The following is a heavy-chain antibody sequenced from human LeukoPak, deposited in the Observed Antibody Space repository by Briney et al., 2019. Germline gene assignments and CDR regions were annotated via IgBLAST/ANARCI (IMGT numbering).Heavy chain of an antibody. CDR1: GGSITSCTYY. V-gene: IGHV4-39*07. CDR3: ARDKIVRAAHDAFDI. D-gene: IGHD3-10*01. J-gene: IGHJ3*02. CDR2: IYYTGST. Sequence: SETLSPTCTVSGGSITSCTYYWVWIRQPPGNGLEWIGSIYYTGSTYYNPSLKSRVTISIDTSKNQFSLNLTSVTAADTAVYFCARDKIVRAAHDAFDIWGQGTMVTVSS.